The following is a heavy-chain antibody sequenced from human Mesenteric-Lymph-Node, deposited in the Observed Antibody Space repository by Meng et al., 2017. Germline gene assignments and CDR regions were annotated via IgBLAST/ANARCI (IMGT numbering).Heavy chain of an antibody. CDR3: ARGGYQYEY. CDR2: IGQDGSEK. D-gene: IGHD3-22*01. Sequence: GESLKISCAASGFTFSSYWMSWVRQAPGKGLEWVAKIGQDGSEKYYVDSVKGRFTISRDNAKNSLYLQMNSLRAEDTAVYYCARGGYQYEYWGQGTLVTVSS. J-gene: IGHJ4*02. CDR1: GFTFSSYW. V-gene: IGHV3-7*01.